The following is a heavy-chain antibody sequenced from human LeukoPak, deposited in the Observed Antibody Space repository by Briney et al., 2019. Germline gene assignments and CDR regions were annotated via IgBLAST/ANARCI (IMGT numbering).Heavy chain of an antibody. J-gene: IGHJ4*02. CDR1: GGTFSSYA. CDR2: IIPILGIA. V-gene: IGHV1-69*04. CDR3: ARVRHYYDSRKFDY. D-gene: IGHD3-22*01. Sequence: ASVKVSCKASGGTFSSYAISWVRQAPGQGLEWMGRIIPILGIANYAQKFQGRVTITADKSTSTAYMELSRLRSDDTAVYYCARVRHYYDSRKFDYWGQGTLVTVSS.